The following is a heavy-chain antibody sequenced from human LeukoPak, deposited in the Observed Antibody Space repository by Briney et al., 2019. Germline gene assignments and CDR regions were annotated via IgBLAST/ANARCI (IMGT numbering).Heavy chain of an antibody. J-gene: IGHJ4*02. V-gene: IGHV4-59*12. Sequence: SETLSLTCTVSGGSFSTYYWTWIRQPPGKGLEWIGYIYSGGSTNYNPSLKSRVTISVDTSKNQFSLKLSSVTAADTAVYYCARGAQWLVDYWGRGTLVTVSS. CDR1: GGSFSTYY. D-gene: IGHD6-19*01. CDR2: IYSGGST. CDR3: ARGAQWLVDY.